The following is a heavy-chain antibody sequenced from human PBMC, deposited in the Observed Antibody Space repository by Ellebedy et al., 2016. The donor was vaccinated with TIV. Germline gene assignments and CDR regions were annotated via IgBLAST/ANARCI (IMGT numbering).Heavy chain of an antibody. J-gene: IGHJ3*02. CDR3: ARGSERWLQWGAFDI. V-gene: IGHV3-21*01. Sequence: GESLKISXAASGFTFSSYSMNWVRQAPGKGLEWVSSISSSSSYIYYADSVKGRFTISRDNAKNSLFLQMNSLRAEDTAVYYCARGSERWLQWGAFDIWGQGTMVTVSS. D-gene: IGHD5-24*01. CDR2: ISSSSSYI. CDR1: GFTFSSYS.